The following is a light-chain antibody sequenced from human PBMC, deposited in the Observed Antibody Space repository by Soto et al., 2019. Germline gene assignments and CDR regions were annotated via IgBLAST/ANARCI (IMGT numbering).Light chain of an antibody. CDR3: QQRSNWPLT. CDR1: QRVSSY. CDR2: EAS. Sequence: IVLTQSPATLSLSPGERATLSCRASQRVSSYLAWYQQKPGLAPRLLIYEASNRASGIPARFSGSGSGTDFTLTISSLEPEDFAVYYCQQRSNWPLTFGGGTKVEIK. V-gene: IGKV3-11*01. J-gene: IGKJ4*01.